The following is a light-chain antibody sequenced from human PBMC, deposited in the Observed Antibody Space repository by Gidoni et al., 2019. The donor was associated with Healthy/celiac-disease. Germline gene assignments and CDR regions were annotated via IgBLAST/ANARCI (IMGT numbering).Light chain of an antibody. CDR2: SAS. J-gene: IGKJ5*01. CDR3: QQYGSHLGVT. V-gene: IGKV3-20*01. CDR1: QSVSSSY. Sequence: EIVLTQSPGTLSLSPGESATLSCRASQSVSSSYLAWYQQKPGQAPRLLIYSASSRATGIPDRFSGSGSGTDFTLTISRLEPEDFAVYYCQQYGSHLGVTFGQGTRLEIK.